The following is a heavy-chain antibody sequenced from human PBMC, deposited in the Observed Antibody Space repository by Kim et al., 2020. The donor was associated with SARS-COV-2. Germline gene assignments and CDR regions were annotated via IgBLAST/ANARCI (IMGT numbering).Heavy chain of an antibody. CDR3: ASGYSGYPGEYDAFDI. D-gene: IGHD5-12*01. CDR1: GGTFSSYA. J-gene: IGHJ3*02. V-gene: IGHV1-69*13. CDR2: IIPIFGKA. Sequence: SVKVSCKASGGTFSSYAISWVRQAPGQGLEWMGGIIPIFGKANYAQKFQGRVTITADDSTSTAYMELSSRGSEDTAVYYCASGYSGYPGEYDAFDIWGQGTMVTVSS.